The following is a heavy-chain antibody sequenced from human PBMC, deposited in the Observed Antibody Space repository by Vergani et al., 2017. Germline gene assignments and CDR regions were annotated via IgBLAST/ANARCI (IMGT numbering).Heavy chain of an antibody. D-gene: IGHD5-24*01. Sequence: EVQLVESGGGLVKPGGSLRLSCAASGFTFSSYSMNWVRQAPGKGLEWVSSISSSSSYIYYADSVKGRFTISRDNAKNSLYLQMNSLRAEDTAVYYCARDALSPPDGRDGYNTWGVYYYGMDVWGQGTTVTVSS. V-gene: IGHV3-21*01. CDR3: ARDALSPPDGRDGYNTWGVYYYGMDV. CDR2: ISSSSSYI. CDR1: GFTFSSYS. J-gene: IGHJ6*02.